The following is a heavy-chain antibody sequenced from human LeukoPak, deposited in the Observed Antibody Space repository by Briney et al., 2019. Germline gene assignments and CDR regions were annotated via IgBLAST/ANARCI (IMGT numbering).Heavy chain of an antibody. J-gene: IGHJ4*02. CDR3: ARDQGEH. D-gene: IGHD1-1*01. CDR1: GYTLTELS. CDR2: FDPEDGET. Sequence: GASVKVSCKVSGYTLTELSMHWVRQAPGKGLEWMGGFDPEDGETIYAQKFQGRVTITADKSTSTAYMELSSLRSEDTAVYYCARDQGEHWGQGTLVTVSS. V-gene: IGHV1-24*01.